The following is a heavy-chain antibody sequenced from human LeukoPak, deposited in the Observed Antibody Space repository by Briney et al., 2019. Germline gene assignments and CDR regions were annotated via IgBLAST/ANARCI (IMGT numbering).Heavy chain of an antibody. CDR1: GYTFTSYG. CDR2: ISAYNGNT. V-gene: IGHV1-18*01. J-gene: IGHJ4*02. Sequence: ASVKVSCKASGYTFTSYGISWVRQAPGQGLEWMGWISAYNGNTNYAQKFQGRVTITADKSTSTAYMELSSLRSEDTAVYYCASPVGYWGQGTLVTVSS. CDR3: ASPVGY.